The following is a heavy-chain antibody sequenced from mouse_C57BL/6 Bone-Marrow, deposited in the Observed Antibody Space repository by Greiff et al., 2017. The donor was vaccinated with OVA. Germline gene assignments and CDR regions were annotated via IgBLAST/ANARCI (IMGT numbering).Heavy chain of an antibody. CDR2: INSDGSST. V-gene: IGHV5-16*01. J-gene: IGHJ3*01. CDR3: AREIYYGSGFAY. CDR1: GFTFSDYY. Sequence: EVKVVESEGGLVQPGSSMKLSCTASGFTFSDYYMAWVRQVPEKGLEWVANINSDGSSTYYLASLKSRFIISRDNAKNILYLQMSSLKSEDTATYYCAREIYYGSGFAYWGQGTLVTVSA. D-gene: IGHD1-1*01.